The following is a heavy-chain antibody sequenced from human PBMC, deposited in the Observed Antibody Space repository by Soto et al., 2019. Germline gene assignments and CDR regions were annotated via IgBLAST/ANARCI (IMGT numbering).Heavy chain of an antibody. CDR2: ISYDGSNK. CDR3: ARSLQGYCSGGSCSRGAFDI. J-gene: IGHJ3*02. V-gene: IGHV3-30-3*01. D-gene: IGHD2-15*01. Sequence: GGSLRLSCAASGFTFSSYAMHWVRQAPGKGLEWVAVISYDGSNKYYADSVKGRFTISRDNSKNTLYLQMNSLRAEDTAVYYCARSLQGYCSGGSCSRGAFDIWGQGTMVTVSS. CDR1: GFTFSSYA.